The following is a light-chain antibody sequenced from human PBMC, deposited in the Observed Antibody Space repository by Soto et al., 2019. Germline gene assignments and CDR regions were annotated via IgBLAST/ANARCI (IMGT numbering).Light chain of an antibody. V-gene: IGKV3-15*01. CDR3: QHHNVGPPS. Sequence: PSHPCVYPVERAILSCRTSQSLGGSLAWYQQKPGQAPRLLIYRASIRATGLPARFSGSGSGTEFTLTISGLQSEAVSIYFCQHHNVGPPSCGQATK. CDR1: QSLGGS. CDR2: RAS. J-gene: IGKJ2*01.